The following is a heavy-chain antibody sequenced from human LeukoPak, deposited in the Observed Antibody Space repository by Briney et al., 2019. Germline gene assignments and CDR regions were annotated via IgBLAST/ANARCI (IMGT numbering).Heavy chain of an antibody. CDR3: ASRLYGDYINDY. D-gene: IGHD4-11*01. CDR1: GFTVSSNY. Sequence: PGGSLRLSCAASGFTVSSNYMSWVRQAPGKGLEWVSVIYSGGSTYYADSVKGRFTISRDNSKNTLYLQMNSLRAEDTAVYYCASRLYGDYINDYWGQGTLVTVSS. V-gene: IGHV3-53*01. CDR2: IYSGGST. J-gene: IGHJ4*02.